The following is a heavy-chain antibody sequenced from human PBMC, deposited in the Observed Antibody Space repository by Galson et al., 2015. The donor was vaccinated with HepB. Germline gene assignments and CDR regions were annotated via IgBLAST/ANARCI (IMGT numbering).Heavy chain of an antibody. Sequence: SLRLSCAASGFTFSSYAMSWVRQAPGKGLEWVSGISGSGGSIFYADSVKRWFTISRDNSKNTLYLQMNSLRAEDTAVYYCAKDTSYSSASGGFDYWGQGILVTVSS. CDR3: AKDTSYSSASGGFDY. J-gene: IGHJ4*02. V-gene: IGHV3-23*01. D-gene: IGHD6-6*01. CDR2: ISGSGGSI. CDR1: GFTFSSYA.